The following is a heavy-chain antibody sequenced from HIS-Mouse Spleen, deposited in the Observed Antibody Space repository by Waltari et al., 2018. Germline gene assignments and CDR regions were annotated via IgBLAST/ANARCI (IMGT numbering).Heavy chain of an antibody. V-gene: IGHV1-2*02. CDR2: INPNRGGT. J-gene: IGHJ3*02. Sequence: QVQLVQSGAEVKKPGASVKVSCKASGYTFTSYDINWVRQAPGQGLEWMGWINPNRGGTNYAQKFQGRVTMTRDTSISTAYMELSRLRSDDTAVHYCARGTGTDAFDIWGQGTMVTVSS. CDR3: ARGTGTDAFDI. D-gene: IGHD1-1*01. CDR1: GYTFTSYD.